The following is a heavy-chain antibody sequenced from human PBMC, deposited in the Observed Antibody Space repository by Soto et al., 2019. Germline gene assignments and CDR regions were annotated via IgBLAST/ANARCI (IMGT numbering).Heavy chain of an antibody. CDR2: INHSGST. Sequence: SETLSLTCAVYGGSFSGYYWSWIRQPPGKGLEWIGEINHSGSTNYNPSLKSRVTISVDTSKNQFSLKLSSVPAADTAVYYCARGPGSSWYFDYWGQGTLVTVSS. D-gene: IGHD6-13*01. J-gene: IGHJ4*02. V-gene: IGHV4-34*01. CDR1: GGSFSGYY. CDR3: ARGPGSSWYFDY.